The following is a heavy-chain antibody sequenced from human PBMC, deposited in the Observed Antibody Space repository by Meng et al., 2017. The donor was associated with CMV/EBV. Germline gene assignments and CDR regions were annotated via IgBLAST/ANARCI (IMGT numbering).Heavy chain of an antibody. CDR1: GCYVSSSSYD. Sequence: PQLQGVGPGLVEPSGILSLTCTAPGCYVSSSSYDWGWIRQPPGKGLEGIGSIYYSGSTYYNPSLKSRVTISVDTSKIQFSLKLSSVTAADTAVYYCASRITIFGVVTAFDPWGQGTLVTVSS. J-gene: IGHJ5*02. CDR2: IYYSGST. CDR3: ASRITIFGVVTAFDP. D-gene: IGHD3-3*01. V-gene: IGHV4-39*07.